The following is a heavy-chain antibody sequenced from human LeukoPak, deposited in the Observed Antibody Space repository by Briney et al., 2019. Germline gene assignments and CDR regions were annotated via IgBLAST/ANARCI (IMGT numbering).Heavy chain of an antibody. CDR2: MNPNSGNT. CDR3: ARASTIFGVVIPQRYYYMDV. J-gene: IGHJ6*03. CDR1: GYTFTSYD. V-gene: IGHV1-8*03. Sequence: ASVKVSCKASGYTFTSYDINWVRQATGQGLEWMGWMNPNSGNTGYAQKFQGRVTITRNTSISTAYMELSSLRSEDTAVYYCARASTIFGVVIPQRYYYMDVWGKGTTVTVSS. D-gene: IGHD3-3*01.